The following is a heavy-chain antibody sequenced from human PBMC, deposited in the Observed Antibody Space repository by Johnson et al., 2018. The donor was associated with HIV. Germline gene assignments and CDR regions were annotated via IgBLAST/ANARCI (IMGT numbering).Heavy chain of an antibody. Sequence: VQLVESGGGLLQPGKSLRLSCGASGFTFSSYAMHWVRQAPGKGLEWVANIKQDGTEKYYVDSVKGRFTISRDNVKNSLYLQMNSLRAEDTAVYYCTRRSPYDAFDIWGQGTMVTVSS. CDR3: TRRSPYDAFDI. V-gene: IGHV3-7*02. CDR2: IKQDGTEK. CDR1: GFTFSSYA. J-gene: IGHJ3*02.